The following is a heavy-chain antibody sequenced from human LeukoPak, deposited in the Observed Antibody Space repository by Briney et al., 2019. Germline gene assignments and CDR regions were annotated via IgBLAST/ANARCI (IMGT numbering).Heavy chain of an antibody. D-gene: IGHD3-10*01. Sequence: SETLSLTCTVSGGSISSSSYYWGWIRQPPGKGLEWIGSIYYSGSTYYKSSLKSRVTISVDTSKNQFSLKLSSVTAADTAVYYCARRATGRLWFGLVGYFDYWGQGTLVTVSS. V-gene: IGHV4-39*07. CDR2: IYYSGST. CDR1: GGSISSSSYY. CDR3: ARRATGRLWFGLVGYFDY. J-gene: IGHJ4*02.